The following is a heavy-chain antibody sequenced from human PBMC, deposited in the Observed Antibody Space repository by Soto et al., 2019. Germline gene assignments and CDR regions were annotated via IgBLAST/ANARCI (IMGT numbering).Heavy chain of an antibody. CDR1: GYTFTSYD. Sequence: QVPLVQSGAEVKKPGASVKVSCKASGYTFTSYDINWVRQATGQGLEWMGWMNPNSGNTGYAQKFQGRVTMTRNTSISTAYMELSSLRSEDTAVYYCASTTYYDFWSGYNFDYWGQGTLVTVSS. CDR3: ASTTYYDFWSGYNFDY. CDR2: MNPNSGNT. V-gene: IGHV1-8*01. D-gene: IGHD3-3*01. J-gene: IGHJ4*02.